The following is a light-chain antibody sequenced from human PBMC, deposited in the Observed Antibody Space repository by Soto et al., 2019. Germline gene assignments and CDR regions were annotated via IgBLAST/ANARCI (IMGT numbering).Light chain of an antibody. CDR1: NIGSKS. V-gene: IGLV3-21*04. CDR3: QVWDSSSDHVV. Sequence: SYELTQPPSVSVAPGKTARITCGGNNIGSKSVHWYQQKPGQAPVLVIYYDSDRPSGIPERFSGSNSGNTATLTISRVEAGDEADYYCQVWDSSSDHVVFGGGTKLNVL. CDR2: YDS. J-gene: IGLJ2*01.